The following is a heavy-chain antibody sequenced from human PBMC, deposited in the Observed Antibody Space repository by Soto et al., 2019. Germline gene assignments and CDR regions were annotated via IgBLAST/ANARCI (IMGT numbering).Heavy chain of an antibody. J-gene: IGHJ4*02. CDR1: GYTLTELS. Sequence: ASVKVSCKVSGYTLTELSMHWVRQAPGKGLEWMGGIDAEDGETIYAQKLQGRVTMTTDTSTSTAYMELRSLRSDDTAVYYCARDRTGGSGYDYWGQGTLVTVSS. CDR3: ARDRTGGSGYDY. D-gene: IGHD3-10*01. CDR2: IDAEDGET. V-gene: IGHV1-24*01.